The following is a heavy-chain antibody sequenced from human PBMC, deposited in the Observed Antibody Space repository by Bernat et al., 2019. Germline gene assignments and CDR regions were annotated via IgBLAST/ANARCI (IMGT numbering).Heavy chain of an antibody. V-gene: IGHV3-11*05. Sequence: QVQLVESGGGLVKPGGSLRLSCAASGFTFSDYYMTWIRQAPGKGLEWVSYISGSRTDTNYADSVKGRFTISRDNANNALFLQMNSLRAEDTAMYYCARDRGYCSGGSCPWFDPWGQGTLVTVSS. D-gene: IGHD2-15*01. CDR2: ISGSRTDT. J-gene: IGHJ5*02. CDR3: ARDRGYCSGGSCPWFDP. CDR1: GFTFSDYY.